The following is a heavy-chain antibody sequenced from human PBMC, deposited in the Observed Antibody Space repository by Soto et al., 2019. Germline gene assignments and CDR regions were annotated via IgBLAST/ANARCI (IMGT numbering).Heavy chain of an antibody. D-gene: IGHD2-8*01. J-gene: IGHJ4*02. V-gene: IGHV4-59*08. Sequence: QVQLQESGPGLVKPSETLSLTCTVSGGSISSYYWSWIRQPPGKGLEWLGYIYYSGSTNYNPSLRGPVTISVDTCKHQYALTLSCVTAALTAVYYCARQHPTGKLYRGAYYLEYWGQGTPVTVSS. CDR2: IYYSGST. CDR3: ARQHPTGKLYRGAYYLEY. CDR1: GGSISSYY.